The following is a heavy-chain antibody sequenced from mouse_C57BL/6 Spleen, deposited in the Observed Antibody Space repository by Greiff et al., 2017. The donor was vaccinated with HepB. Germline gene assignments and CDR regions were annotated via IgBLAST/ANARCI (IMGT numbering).Heavy chain of an antibody. V-gene: IGHV1-82*01. D-gene: IGHD2-5*01. CDR2: VYPGDGDT. J-gene: IGHJ4*01. CDR3: ALSTEFFYYSNYVAMDY. CDR1: GYAFSSSW. Sequence: QVQLQQSGPELVKPGASVKISCKASGYAFSSSWMNWVKQRPGKGLEWIGRVYPGDGDTNYNGKFKGKATLTADKSSSTAYMPISSLTSEDSAVYFCALSTEFFYYSNYVAMDYWGQGTSVTVSS.